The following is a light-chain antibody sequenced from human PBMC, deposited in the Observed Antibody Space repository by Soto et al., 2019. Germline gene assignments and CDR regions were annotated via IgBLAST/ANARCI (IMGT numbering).Light chain of an antibody. Sequence: DIQMTQSPSSLSASVGDRVTITCRASQSISSYLNWSQQKPGKAPKLLIYAASSLQSGGPSRFSGSGSGTDFTLTICSLQPEACATDDCEQSYSTPRGLTFGGGTKVEIK. J-gene: IGKJ4*01. CDR3: EQSYSTPRGLT. CDR1: QSISSY. V-gene: IGKV1-39*01. CDR2: AAS.